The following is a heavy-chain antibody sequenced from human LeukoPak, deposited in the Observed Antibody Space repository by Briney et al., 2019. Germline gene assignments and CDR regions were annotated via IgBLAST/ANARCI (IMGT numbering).Heavy chain of an antibody. Sequence: ASVKVSCKASGYTFTGYYMHWVRQAPGQGLEWMGWINPNSGGTNYAQKFQGRVTMTRDTSISTAYMELSRLRSDDTAVYYCARGEGETMIVVVPFDYWGQGTLVTVSS. D-gene: IGHD3-22*01. CDR2: INPNSGGT. CDR3: ARGEGETMIVVVPFDY. CDR1: GYTFTGYY. J-gene: IGHJ4*02. V-gene: IGHV1-2*02.